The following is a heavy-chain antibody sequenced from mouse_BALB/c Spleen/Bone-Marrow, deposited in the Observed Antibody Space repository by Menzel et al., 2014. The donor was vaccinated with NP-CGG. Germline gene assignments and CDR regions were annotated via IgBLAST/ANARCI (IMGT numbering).Heavy chain of an antibody. CDR3: TRSDGYYVPHWYFDV. CDR1: GYTFTSYY. Sequence: QVQLKQSGAELVKPGASVKLSCKASGYTFTSYYMYWVKQRPGQGLEWIGEINPSNGGTNFNEKFKSKATLTVDKSSSTAYMQLSSLTSEDSAVYYCTRSDGYYVPHWYFDVWGAGTPVTGSS. D-gene: IGHD2-3*01. CDR2: INPSNGGT. J-gene: IGHJ1*01. V-gene: IGHV1S81*02.